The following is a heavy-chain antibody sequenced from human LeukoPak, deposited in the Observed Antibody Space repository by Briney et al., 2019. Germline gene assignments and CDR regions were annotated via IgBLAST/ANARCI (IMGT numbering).Heavy chain of an antibody. CDR1: GYTFTSYD. D-gene: IGHD2-2*01. V-gene: IGHV1-8*01. CDR3: ARGRGCSSTSCCPDYFDY. Sequence: ASVKVSCKASGYTFTSYDINWVRQATGQGLEWMGWMNPNSGNTGYAQKFQGRVTMTRNTSISTAYMELSSLRSEDTAVYYCARGRGCSSTSCCPDYFDYWGQGTLVTVSS. J-gene: IGHJ4*02. CDR2: MNPNSGNT.